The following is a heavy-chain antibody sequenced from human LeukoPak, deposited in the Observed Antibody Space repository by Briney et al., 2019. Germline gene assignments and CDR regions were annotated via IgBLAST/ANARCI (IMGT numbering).Heavy chain of an antibody. CDR1: GFTVSSNY. CDR2: IYSGGST. V-gene: IGHV3-53*01. CDR3: ASGYSSGWDDY. J-gene: IGHJ4*02. D-gene: IGHD6-19*01. Sequence: GGSLRLSCAASGFTVSSNYMSWVRQAPGKGLEWVSVIYSGGSTYYADSVKGRFTISRDNPKNTLYLQMNSLRAEDTAVYYCASGYSSGWDDYWGQGTLVTVSS.